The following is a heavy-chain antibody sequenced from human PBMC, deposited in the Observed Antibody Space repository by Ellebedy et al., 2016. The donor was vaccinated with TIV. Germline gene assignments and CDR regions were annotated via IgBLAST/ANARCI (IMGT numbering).Heavy chain of an antibody. V-gene: IGHV3-23*01. CDR1: GFTFSSYA. D-gene: IGHD6-6*01. Sequence: GGSLRLXXAASGFTFSSYAMSWVRQAPGKGLEWVSAISGSGGSTYYADSVKGRFTISRDNSKNTLYLQMNSLRAEDTAVYYCAKDPYSSSFYWFDPWGQGTLVTVSS. J-gene: IGHJ5*02. CDR3: AKDPYSSSFYWFDP. CDR2: ISGSGGST.